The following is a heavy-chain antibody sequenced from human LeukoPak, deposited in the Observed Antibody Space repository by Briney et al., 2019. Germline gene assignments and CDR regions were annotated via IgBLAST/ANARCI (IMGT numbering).Heavy chain of an antibody. V-gene: IGHV4-38-2*02. CDR2: IYRSGST. CDR3: ARGPPDCSSTSCYAFDAFDI. D-gene: IGHD2-2*01. Sequence: SETLSLTCTVSGYSISSGYYWGWIRQPPGKGLEWIGSIYRSGSTYYNPSLKSRVTISVDTSKNQFSLKLSSVTAADTAVYYCARGPPDCSSTSCYAFDAFDIWGQGTMVTVSS. CDR1: GYSISSGYY. J-gene: IGHJ3*02.